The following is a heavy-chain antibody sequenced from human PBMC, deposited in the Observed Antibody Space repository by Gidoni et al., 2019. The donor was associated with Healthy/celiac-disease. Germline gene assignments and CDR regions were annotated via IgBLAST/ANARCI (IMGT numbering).Heavy chain of an antibody. CDR1: GYTFTSYD. J-gene: IGHJ6*02. D-gene: IGHD3-3*01. CDR2: MNPNRGNT. Sequence: QVQLVQSGAEVKKPGSSVKVSCKASGYTFTSYDTNWVRQATGQGLEWMGWMNPNRGNTGYAQKFQGRVTMTRNTSISTAYMELSSLRSEDTAVYYCARGKAIFGVVTHYYYYGMDVWGQGTTVTVSS. V-gene: IGHV1-8*01. CDR3: ARGKAIFGVVTHYYYYGMDV.